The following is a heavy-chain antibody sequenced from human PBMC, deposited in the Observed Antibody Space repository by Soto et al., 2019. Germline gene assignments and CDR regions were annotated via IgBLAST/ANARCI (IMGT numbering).Heavy chain of an antibody. CDR1: GFTFCSYG. CDR3: ARDLPGWNALDY. CDR2: IWYDGSNK. J-gene: IGHJ4*02. Sequence: GSLRLSCAASGFTFCSYGMHWVRQAPGKGLEWVAIIWYDGSNKYYADSVKGRFTISRDNSKNTLYLQMNSLRAEDTAVYYCARDLPGWNALDYWGQGTLVTVSS. D-gene: IGHD1-1*01. V-gene: IGHV3-33*01.